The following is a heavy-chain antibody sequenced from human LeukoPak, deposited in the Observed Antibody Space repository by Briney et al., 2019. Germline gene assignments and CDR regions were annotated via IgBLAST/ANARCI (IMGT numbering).Heavy chain of an antibody. CDR3: LAARDAFDI. CDR2: IRSKANSYAT. J-gene: IGHJ3*02. D-gene: IGHD6-13*01. CDR1: GFTFSGSA. V-gene: IGHV3-73*01. Sequence: HPGGSLRLSCAASGFTFSGSAMHWVRQASGKGLEWVGRIRSKANSYATAYAASVKGRFTISRDDSKNTAYLQMNSLKTEDTAVYYCLAARDAFDIWGQGTMVTVSS.